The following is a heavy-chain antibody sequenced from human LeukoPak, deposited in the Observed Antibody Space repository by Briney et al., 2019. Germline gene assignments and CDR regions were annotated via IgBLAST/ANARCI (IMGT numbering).Heavy chain of an antibody. CDR2: IRQDGNEK. CDR3: TRDVRLRSMDV. V-gene: IGHV3-7*03. D-gene: IGHD3-10*02. J-gene: IGHJ6*02. Sequence: GGSLRLSCAASGFTFSNYWMSWVRQAPGKGLEWVANIRQDGNEKYYVDSVKGRFTISRDNAKISLYLQMNSLRAEDTAIYYCTRDVRLRSMDVWGQGTTVTVSS. CDR1: GFTFSNYW.